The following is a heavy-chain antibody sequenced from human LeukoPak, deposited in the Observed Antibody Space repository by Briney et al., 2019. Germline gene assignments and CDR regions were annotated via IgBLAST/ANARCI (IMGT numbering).Heavy chain of an antibody. D-gene: IGHD5-18*01. J-gene: IGHJ6*03. CDR3: ARSTVATIRGGYSSGPYYYYMDV. CDR1: IGSIISSSHY. CDR2: MDYSGNP. V-gene: IGHV4-39*01. Sequence: PSETLSLTCSVSIGSIISSSHYWGWIRQSPGKGLEWIGSMDYSGNPYYNPSLKSRVIISVDTSENQFSLKLRSVTAADTAVYYCARSTVATIRGGYSSGPYYYYMDVWGKGTTVTVSS.